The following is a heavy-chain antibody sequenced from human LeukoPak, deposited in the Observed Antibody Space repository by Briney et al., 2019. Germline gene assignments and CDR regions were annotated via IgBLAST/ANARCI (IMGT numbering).Heavy chain of an antibody. Sequence: PGRSLRLSCGASGFTFSTCSMHWVRQAPGKGLEWVAVISSRGSNTYYADSVRGRFSISRDNSKNTLYLQMNSLTAEDTAVYYCARGGYSDYDLTHFDYWGQGALVTVSS. CDR1: GFTFSTCS. CDR3: ARGGYSDYDLTHFDY. J-gene: IGHJ4*02. D-gene: IGHD5-12*01. V-gene: IGHV3-30-3*01. CDR2: ISSRGSNT.